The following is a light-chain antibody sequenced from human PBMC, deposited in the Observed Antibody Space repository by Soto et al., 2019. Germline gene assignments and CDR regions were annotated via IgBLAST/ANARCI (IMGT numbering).Light chain of an antibody. Sequence: IVMTQSPDSLPVSLGESATINCKSSQSVLYTSNNKNYLAWYQQKPGQSPKLLIYWASTRESGVPDRFSGSGSGKDFTLTISSLQAEDVAVYYCQQYYSNLRTFGQGIKVDIX. CDR1: QSVLYTSNNKNY. CDR2: WAS. CDR3: QQYYSNLRT. V-gene: IGKV4-1*01. J-gene: IGKJ1*01.